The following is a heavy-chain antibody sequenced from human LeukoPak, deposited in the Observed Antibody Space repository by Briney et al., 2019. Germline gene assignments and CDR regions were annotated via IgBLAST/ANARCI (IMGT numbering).Heavy chain of an antibody. CDR2: IRYDGSDK. Sequence: GGSLRLSCAASGFTFDSYGMHWVRQAPGKGLEWVTFIRYDGSDKDYADSVKGRFTISRDNSKNTLYLQMNSLRREHTAVYYCAKDAHFLYGGKRDYYFDYWGQGTLVTVSS. J-gene: IGHJ4*02. D-gene: IGHD4-23*01. CDR1: GFTFDSYG. V-gene: IGHV3-30*02. CDR3: AKDAHFLYGGKRDYYFDY.